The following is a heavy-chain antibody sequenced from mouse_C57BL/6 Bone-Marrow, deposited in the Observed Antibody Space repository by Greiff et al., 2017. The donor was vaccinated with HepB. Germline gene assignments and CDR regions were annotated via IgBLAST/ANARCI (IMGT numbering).Heavy chain of an antibody. D-gene: IGHD1-1*01. Sequence: QVQLKESGPELVKPGASVKISCKASGYTFTDYYINWVKQRPGQGLEWIGWIFPGSGSTYYNEKFKGKATLTVDKSSSTAYMLLSSLTSEDSAVYFCARITTVDYYAMDYWGQGTSVTVSS. CDR2: IFPGSGST. J-gene: IGHJ4*01. CDR3: ARITTVDYYAMDY. CDR1: GYTFTDYY. V-gene: IGHV1-75*01.